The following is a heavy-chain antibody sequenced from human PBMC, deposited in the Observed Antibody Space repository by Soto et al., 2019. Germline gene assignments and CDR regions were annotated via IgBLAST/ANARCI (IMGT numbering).Heavy chain of an antibody. V-gene: IGHV3-23*01. J-gene: IGHJ4*02. CDR1: GFIFSSYA. D-gene: IGHD6-19*01. CDR3: AKISSPYSSGWSDY. CDR2: ISGSGAST. Sequence: GGSLRLSCAASGFIFSSYAMSWVRQAPGKGLEWVSAISGSGASTYYTDSVTGRFTISRDNSKNTLYLQMNSLRAEDTAVYYCAKISSPYSSGWSDYWGQGTLVTVSS.